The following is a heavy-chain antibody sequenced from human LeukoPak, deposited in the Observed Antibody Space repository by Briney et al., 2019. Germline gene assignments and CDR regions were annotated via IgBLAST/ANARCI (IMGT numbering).Heavy chain of an antibody. CDR1: GFTVSTTY. CDR3: ARVYLYYYMDV. J-gene: IGHJ6*03. CDR2: IYSGVTT. V-gene: IGHV3-53*01. Sequence: GGSLRLSCAASGFTVSTTYMSWVRQAPGKGLEWVSLIYSGVTTYYADSVKGRFTISRDNSKKTLYLQMHSLRAEDTAVYYCARVYLYYYMDVWGKGTTVTVSS.